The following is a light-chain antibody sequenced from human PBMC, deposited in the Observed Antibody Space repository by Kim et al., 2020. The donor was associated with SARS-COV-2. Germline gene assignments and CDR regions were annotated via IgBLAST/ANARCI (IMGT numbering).Light chain of an antibody. V-gene: IGLV3-21*04. CDR3: QVWDSSSDYPWV. CDR2: YDS. CDR1: NFGSKS. J-gene: IGLJ3*02. Sequence: SYELTQPPSVSVAPGKTARITCGGNNFGSKSVHCYQQKPGPAPVLVINYDSDRPAGIPERFSGSNSGNTATLTISRVEAGDEADYYCQVWDSSSDYPWVFGEGTKRTFL.